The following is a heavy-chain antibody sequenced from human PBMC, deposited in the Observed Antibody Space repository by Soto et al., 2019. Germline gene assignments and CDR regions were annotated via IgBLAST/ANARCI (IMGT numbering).Heavy chain of an antibody. V-gene: IGHV3-23*01. CDR2: ISATGGST. Sequence: EVQLLESGGGLVQPGGSLRLSCAASGFTFSSYTMSWVRQAPGKGLEWVSGISATGGSTYYADSVKGRFTFYRDNSKNTLYLQMNSLRAEDTAVYYCAKGFIRDCGGDCTVDTWGQGTLVTVSS. CDR3: AKGFIRDCGGDCTVDT. CDR1: GFTFSSYT. D-gene: IGHD2-21*02. J-gene: IGHJ5*02.